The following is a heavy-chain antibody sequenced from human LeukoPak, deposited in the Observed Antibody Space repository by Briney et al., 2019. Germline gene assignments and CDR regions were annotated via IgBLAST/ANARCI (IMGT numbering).Heavy chain of an antibody. J-gene: IGHJ4*02. V-gene: IGHV3-23*01. CDR1: GFTFSSYA. CDR3: AKYQYYDSSGYDG. Sequence: GGSLRLSCAASGFTFSSYAMSWVRQAPGKGLEWVSAISGSGSSTYYADSVKGRFTISRDNSKNTLYLQMNSLRAEDTAVYYCAKYQYYDSSGYDGWGQGTLVTVSS. D-gene: IGHD3-22*01. CDR2: ISGSGSST.